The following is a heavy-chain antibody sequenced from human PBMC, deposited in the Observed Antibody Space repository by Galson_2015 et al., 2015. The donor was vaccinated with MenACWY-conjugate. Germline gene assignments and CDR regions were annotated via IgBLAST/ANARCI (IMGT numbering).Heavy chain of an antibody. CDR2: IKKDGSEK. Sequence: SLRLSCAASGFTFSSYWMTWVRQAPGKGLEWVASIKKDGSEKYYVDSVKGRFTISSDNTKNSMYLEMNSLRAEDTAVYYCARGHYGMDVWGQGTTVTASS. CDR1: GFTFSSYW. V-gene: IGHV3-7*03. J-gene: IGHJ6*02. CDR3: ARGHYGMDV.